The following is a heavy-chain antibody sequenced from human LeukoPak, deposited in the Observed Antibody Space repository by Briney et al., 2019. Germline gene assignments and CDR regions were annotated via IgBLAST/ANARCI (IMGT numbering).Heavy chain of an antibody. V-gene: IGHV3-23*01. D-gene: IGHD5-18*01. CDR1: GFTFSSYA. CDR2: ISGSGGST. J-gene: IGHJ4*02. CDR3: AKAQAVQLWVFDY. Sequence: DPGGSLRLSCAASGFTFSSYAMSWVRQAPGKGLEWVSAISGSGGSTYYADSVKGRFTISRDNSKNTPYLQMNSLRAEDTAVYYCAKAQAVQLWVFDYWGQGTLVTVSS.